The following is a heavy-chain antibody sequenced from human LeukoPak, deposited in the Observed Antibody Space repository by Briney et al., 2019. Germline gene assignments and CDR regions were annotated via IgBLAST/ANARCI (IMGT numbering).Heavy chain of an antibody. D-gene: IGHD6-6*01. J-gene: IGHJ4*02. V-gene: IGHV3-7*03. CDR1: GFTFSSYW. CDR3: ARIGYSSSSLDF. Sequence: GGSLRLSCAASGFTFSSYWMTWVRQAPGKGLEWVANIKQDGSVKYYVDSVKGRFTISRDNAKNSLYLQMNSLRAEDTAIYNCARIGYSSSSLDFWGRGTLVTVSS. CDR2: IKQDGSVK.